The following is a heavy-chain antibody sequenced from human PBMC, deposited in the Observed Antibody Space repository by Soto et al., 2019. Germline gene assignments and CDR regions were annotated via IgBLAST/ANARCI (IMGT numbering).Heavy chain of an antibody. CDR1: GGSLSGYY. Sequence: QVQLQQWGAGLLKPSETLSLTCAVYGGSLSGYYWSWIRQPPGKGLEWIGEINHSGSTNYNPSLKSRVTISVDTSKNQFSLKLSSVTAADTAVYYCARGGRGFLWRGDPSAFDIWGQGTLVTVSS. V-gene: IGHV4-34*01. CDR2: INHSGST. CDR3: ARGGRGFLWRGDPSAFDI. J-gene: IGHJ3*02. D-gene: IGHD3-3*01.